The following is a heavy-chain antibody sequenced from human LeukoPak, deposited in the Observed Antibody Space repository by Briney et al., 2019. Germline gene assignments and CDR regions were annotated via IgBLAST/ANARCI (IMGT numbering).Heavy chain of an antibody. Sequence: GGSLRLSCAASGFTFSSYGMHWVRQAPGKGLEWVAVIWYDGSNKYYADSVKGRFTTSRDNSKNTLYLQMNSLRAEDTAVYYCARDNMVRGVIIAGTDYWGQGTLVTVSS. V-gene: IGHV3-33*01. CDR3: ARDNMVRGVIIAGTDY. J-gene: IGHJ4*02. CDR1: GFTFSSYG. CDR2: IWYDGSNK. D-gene: IGHD3-10*01.